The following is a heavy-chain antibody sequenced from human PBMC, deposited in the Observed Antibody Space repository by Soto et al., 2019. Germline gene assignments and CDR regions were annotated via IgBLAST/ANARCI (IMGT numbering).Heavy chain of an antibody. V-gene: IGHV4-4*02. CDR1: GGTIRSPDW. Sequence: SETLSLTCGVSGGTIRSPDWWTWVRQPPGKGLEWIGEIFQSGSTNYTPSLESRVTISVDKSKNQFSLTLTSVTAADTAVYFCARGRGRYSSGWSWFDPWGQGILVTVSS. J-gene: IGHJ5*02. CDR2: IFQSGST. CDR3: ARGRGRYSSGWSWFDP. D-gene: IGHD6-19*01.